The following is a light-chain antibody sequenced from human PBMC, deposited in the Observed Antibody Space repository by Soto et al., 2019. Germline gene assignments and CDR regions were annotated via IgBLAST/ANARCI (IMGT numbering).Light chain of an antibody. CDR1: SRDVGRYNY. CDR2: DVS. Sequence: QSALTQPASVSGSPGQSITISCTGTSRDVGRYNYVSWYQQHPGKAPKLIIYDVSNRPSGVSNRFSGSKSGNTASLTISGLQAEDEADYYCNSYTSSSTYVFGTGTKVTV. CDR3: NSYTSSSTYV. V-gene: IGLV2-14*01. J-gene: IGLJ1*01.